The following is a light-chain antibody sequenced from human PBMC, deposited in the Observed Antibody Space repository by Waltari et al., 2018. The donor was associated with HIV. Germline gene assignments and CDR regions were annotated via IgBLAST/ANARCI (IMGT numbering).Light chain of an antibody. Sequence: DIQMTQSPSSVSGSVGDRVTLNCRASQDISNSLAWYQQRPGKAPKLLIYYASNLQTGVPSRFSGSGSGTDFTLTISSLQPEDSATYYCQHTYITPHTFGRGTKLEIK. CDR2: YAS. CDR3: QHTYITPHT. J-gene: IGKJ2*01. CDR1: QDISNS. V-gene: IGKV1-12*01.